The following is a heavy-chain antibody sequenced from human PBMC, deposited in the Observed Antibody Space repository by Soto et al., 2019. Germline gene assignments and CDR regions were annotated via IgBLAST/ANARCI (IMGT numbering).Heavy chain of an antibody. D-gene: IGHD3-9*01. Sequence: PSETLSLTCVVSGGSVTSYHWSWIRQFPGKGLEWIAYTAYTGNTNYNPSLKSRVTISVDTSKNQFSLKLSSVTAADTAVYYCARGYYDILTGYYTPGFDPWGQGTLVTVSS. J-gene: IGHJ5*02. V-gene: IGHV4-59*02. CDR3: ARGYYDILTGYYTPGFDP. CDR2: TAYTGNT. CDR1: GGSVTSYH.